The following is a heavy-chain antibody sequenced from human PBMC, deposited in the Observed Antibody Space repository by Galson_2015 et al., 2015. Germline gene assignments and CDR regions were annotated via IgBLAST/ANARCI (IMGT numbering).Heavy chain of an antibody. CDR1: GGTFSSYA. CDR2: IIPIFGTA. D-gene: IGHD6-19*01. J-gene: IGHJ6*02. V-gene: IGHV1-69*13. CDR3: ASAPGIAVAGSPDSYYYYGMDV. Sequence: SVKVSCKASGGTFSSYAISWVRQAPGQGLEWMGGIIPIFGTANYAQKFQGRVTITADESTSTAYMELSSLRSEDTAVYYCASAPGIAVAGSPDSYYYYGMDVWGQGTTVTVSS.